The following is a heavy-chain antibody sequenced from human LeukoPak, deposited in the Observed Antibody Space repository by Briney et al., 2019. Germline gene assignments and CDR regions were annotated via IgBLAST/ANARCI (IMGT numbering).Heavy chain of an antibody. V-gene: IGHV3-21*01. CDR2: ISTSSNYI. J-gene: IGHJ6*02. Sequence: GGSLRLSCAASGFTFSSYSMNWVRQAPGKGLEWVSSISTSSNYIYYADSVKGRFTISRDNAKNSLYLQMNSLRAEDTAVYYCARGTSGYGMDVWGQGTTATVSS. CDR1: GFTFSSYS. CDR3: ARGTSGYGMDV.